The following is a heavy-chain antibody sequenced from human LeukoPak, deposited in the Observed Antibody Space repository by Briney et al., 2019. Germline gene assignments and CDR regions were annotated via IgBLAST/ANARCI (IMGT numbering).Heavy chain of an antibody. CDR2: IIPIFGTA. CDR3: ARVVRGPDAFDI. J-gene: IGHJ3*02. CDR1: GGTFSSYV. V-gene: IGHV1-69*05. D-gene: IGHD3-10*02. Sequence: SVKVSCKASGGTFSSYVISWVRQAPGQGLEWMGGIIPIFGTANYAQKFQGRVTITTDESTSTAYMELSSLRSEDTAVYYCARVVRGPDAFDIWGQGTMVTVSS.